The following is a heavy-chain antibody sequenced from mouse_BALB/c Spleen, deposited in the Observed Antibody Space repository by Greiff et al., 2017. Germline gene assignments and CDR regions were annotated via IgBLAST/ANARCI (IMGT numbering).Heavy chain of an antibody. CDR2: ISSGGSYT. CDR1: GFTFSSYG. D-gene: IGHD2-1*01. J-gene: IGHJ4*01. CDR3: ASPYGNSPGGY. Sequence: EVKLMESGGDLVKPGGSLKLSCAASGFTFSSYGMSWVRQTPDKRLEWVATISSGGSYTYYPDSVKGRFTISRDNAKNTLYLQMSSLKSEDTAMYYCASPYGNSPGGYWGQGTSVTVSS. V-gene: IGHV5-6*01.